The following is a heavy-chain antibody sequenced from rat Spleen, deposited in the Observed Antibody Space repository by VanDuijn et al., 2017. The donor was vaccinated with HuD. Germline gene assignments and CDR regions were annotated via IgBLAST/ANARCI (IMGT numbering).Heavy chain of an antibody. V-gene: IGHV5S13*01. CDR1: GFTYNDYA. D-gene: IGHD4-3*01. CDR2: VSTGGGNT. CDR3: ARRGTFDY. J-gene: IGHJ2*01. Sequence: EVQLVESGGGLVQPGGSLKLSCAASGFTYNDYAMAWVRQAPKKGLEWVASVSTGGGNTYFRDSVKGRFTISRDPAQNTLYLQMNSLRSEDTAIYYCARRGTFDYWGQGVMVTVSS.